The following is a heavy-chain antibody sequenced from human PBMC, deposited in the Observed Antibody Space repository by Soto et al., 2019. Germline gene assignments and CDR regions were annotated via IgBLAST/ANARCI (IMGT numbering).Heavy chain of an antibody. Sequence: GGSLRLSCAGSGFMFSRYWMSWVRQAPGKGLEWVANIKQDGSKKYYVDSVKGRFTISRDSSKNTVSLEMTSLRAEDTAVYYCAKGGRQWLVTSDFNYWGQGALVTVSS. D-gene: IGHD6-19*01. CDR1: GFMFSRYW. CDR2: IKQDGSKK. J-gene: IGHJ4*02. V-gene: IGHV3-7*01. CDR3: AKGGRQWLVTSDFNY.